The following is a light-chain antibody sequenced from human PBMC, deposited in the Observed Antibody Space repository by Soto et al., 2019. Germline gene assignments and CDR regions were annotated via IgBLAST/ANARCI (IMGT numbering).Light chain of an antibody. CDR1: QRITTY. CDR2: AAS. V-gene: IGKV1-39*01. J-gene: IGKJ1*01. CDR3: QQSYSTPWT. Sequence: DIQMTLSPSSLSASVGDRVAITCRASQRITTYLNWYQHKAGKAPKLLIYAASSLQGGVPSRFSGSGSGTDFSLIISSLQPEDFATYYCQQSYSTPWTFGQGTKVEIK.